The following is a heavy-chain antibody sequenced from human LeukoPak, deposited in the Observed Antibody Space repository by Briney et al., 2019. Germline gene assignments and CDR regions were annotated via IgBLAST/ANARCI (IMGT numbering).Heavy chain of an antibody. V-gene: IGHV4-39*01. D-gene: IGHD5-24*01. Sequence: SETLSLTCTVSGGSISSGVHSWSWIRQPPGKGLEWIGSIYYSGSTYYNPSLKSRVPISVDTSKQQFSLQLSSVTAADTAVYSCARHSFRSRWQSFDYWGKGNLVTVSS. CDR3: ARHSFRSRWQSFDY. CDR1: GGSISSGVHS. J-gene: IGHJ4*02. CDR2: IYYSGST.